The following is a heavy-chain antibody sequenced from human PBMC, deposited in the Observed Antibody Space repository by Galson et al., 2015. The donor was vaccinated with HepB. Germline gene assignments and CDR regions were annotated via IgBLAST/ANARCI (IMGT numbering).Heavy chain of an antibody. CDR3: ARGRGAMVSYFDY. CDR1: GGSFSGYY. CDR2: INHSGST. D-gene: IGHD5-18*01. V-gene: IGHV4-34*01. Sequence: ETLSLTCAVYGGSFSGYYWSWIRQPPGKGLEWIGEINHSGSTNYNPSLKSRVTISVDTSKNQFSLKLSSVTAADTAVYYCARGRGAMVSYFDYWGQGTLVTVSA. J-gene: IGHJ4*02.